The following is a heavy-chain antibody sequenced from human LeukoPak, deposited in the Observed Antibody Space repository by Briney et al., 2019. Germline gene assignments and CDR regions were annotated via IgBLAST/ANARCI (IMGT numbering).Heavy chain of an antibody. CDR3: ASSRIAAANYYYYYMDV. Sequence: PSETLSLTCTVSGGSISSYYWSWIRQPAGKGLEWIGRIYTSGSTNYNPSLKSRVTMSVDTSKNQFSLKLSSVTAADTAVYYCASSRIAAANYYYYYMDVWGKGTTVTISS. CDR1: GGSISSYY. V-gene: IGHV4-4*07. D-gene: IGHD6-13*01. J-gene: IGHJ6*03. CDR2: IYTSGST.